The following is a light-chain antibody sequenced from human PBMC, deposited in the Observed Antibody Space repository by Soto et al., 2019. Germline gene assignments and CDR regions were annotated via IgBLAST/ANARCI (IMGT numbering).Light chain of an antibody. CDR3: MQSSHFPSIT. J-gene: IGKJ5*01. V-gene: IGKV2D-29*01. CDR1: QSLLHSDGKTY. Sequence: DIVMTQTPLSLSVTPGQPASVSCTSSQSLLHSDGKTYLYWYHQKPGQPPHLLIYEVSKRFSGVPDRFSGSGSGTHFTLRISRVEAEDVGVYDCMQSSHFPSITFGQGTRLDIK. CDR2: EVS.